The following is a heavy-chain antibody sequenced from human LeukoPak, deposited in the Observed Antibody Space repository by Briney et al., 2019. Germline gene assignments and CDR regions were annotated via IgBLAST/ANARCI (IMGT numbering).Heavy chain of an antibody. CDR3: ARENLAAAADY. J-gene: IGHJ4*02. CDR2: IIDSGNSI. Sequence: PGGSLRLSCAASGFTFSSCAMSWVRQAPGKGLEWVSTIIDSGNSIYYADSVEGRFTISRDNAKNTLYLQMNSLRLEDTAVYYCARENLAAAADYWGQGTAVTVSS. D-gene: IGHD6-25*01. CDR1: GFTFSSCA. V-gene: IGHV3-23*01.